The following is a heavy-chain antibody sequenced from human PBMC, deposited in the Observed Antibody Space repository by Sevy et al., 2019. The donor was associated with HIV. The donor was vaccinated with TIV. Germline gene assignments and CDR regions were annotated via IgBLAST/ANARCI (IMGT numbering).Heavy chain of an antibody. CDR1: GFTVSSYG. V-gene: IGHV3-23*01. CDR2: FSGSGSSA. CDR3: AKVRSNYIPSAGTLDC. Sequence: GGSLRLSCAASGFTVSSYGMSWVRQAPGKGLKWVSGFSGSGSSAYYADSVKGRFTISRDISKNTLNLQMNSLRVEDTAVYFCAKVRSNYIPSAGTLDCWGQGTLVTVSS. D-gene: IGHD6-13*01. J-gene: IGHJ4*02.